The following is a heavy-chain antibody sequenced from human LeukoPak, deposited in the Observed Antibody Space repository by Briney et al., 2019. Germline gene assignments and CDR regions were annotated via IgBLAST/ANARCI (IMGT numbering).Heavy chain of an antibody. Sequence: SETLSLTCTVSGGSISSSNYYWGWIRQPPGKGLEWIGNIYYSGSTYYNSSLKSRVTISVHTSENQFSLKLSSVTAADTAVYYCASYKTYYDSSGNPFDYWGQGTLVTVSS. CDR1: GGSISSSNYY. V-gene: IGHV4-39*07. CDR3: ASYKTYYDSSGNPFDY. D-gene: IGHD3-22*01. CDR2: IYYSGST. J-gene: IGHJ4*02.